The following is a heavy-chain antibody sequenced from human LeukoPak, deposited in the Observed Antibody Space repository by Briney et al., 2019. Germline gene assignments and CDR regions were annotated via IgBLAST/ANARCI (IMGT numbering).Heavy chain of an antibody. CDR2: XXXXGXXX. V-gene: IGHV3-7*01. CDR3: XRDRGYSTYDC. J-gene: IGHJ4*02. Sequence: GGSLRLSCAASAFSLSDYWXXXXXQXXXXXXXWVAXXXXXGXXXXXXDSXXXXXTXXXXNAKNSLYLQMNTLRAEDTAVYYCXRDRGYSTYDCWGQGTLVTVSS. CDR1: AFSLSDYW. D-gene: IGHD5-12*01.